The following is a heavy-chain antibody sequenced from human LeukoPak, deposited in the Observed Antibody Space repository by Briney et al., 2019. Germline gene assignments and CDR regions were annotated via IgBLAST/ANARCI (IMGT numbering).Heavy chain of an antibody. CDR3: ARGEYSGSWYGDYYYGMDV. Sequence: PSETLSLTCAVYGGSFSGYYWSWIRQPPGKGLEWIGEINHSGSTNYNPSLKSRVTISVDTSKNQFSLKLSSVTAADTAVYYCARGEYSGSWYGDYYYGMDVWGQGTTVTVSS. CDR2: INHSGST. J-gene: IGHJ6*02. CDR1: GGSFSGYY. D-gene: IGHD6-13*01. V-gene: IGHV4-34*01.